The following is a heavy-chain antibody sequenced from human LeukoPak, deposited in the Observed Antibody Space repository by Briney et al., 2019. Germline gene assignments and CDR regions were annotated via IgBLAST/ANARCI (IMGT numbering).Heavy chain of an antibody. Sequence: SETLSLTCTVSGGSISSRSYYWGWIRQPPGKGLEWLGHIHYSGSTTYNPSLKSRVTMSTDTPMNQFSLILTSVTAADTGVYYCARLFPSGYGLFDSWGQGTLVTVSS. D-gene: IGHD5-12*01. CDR1: GGSISSRSYY. J-gene: IGHJ4*02. CDR3: ARLFPSGYGLFDS. CDR2: IHYSGST. V-gene: IGHV4-61*05.